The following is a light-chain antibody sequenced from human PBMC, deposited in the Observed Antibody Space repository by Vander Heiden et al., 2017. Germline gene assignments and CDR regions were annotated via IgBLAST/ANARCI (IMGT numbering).Light chain of an antibody. V-gene: IGKV1-39*01. J-gene: IGKJ4*01. CDR1: QSINSY. Sequence: DIQMTQSPSSLSASVGDRVTITCRASQSINSYLNWYQQKPGKAPTLLIYAASSLQSGVPSRFSGSGSGTDFTLTISRLQPEDFATYYCQQRDSTPLTFGGGTKVEIK. CDR2: AAS. CDR3: QQRDSTPLT.